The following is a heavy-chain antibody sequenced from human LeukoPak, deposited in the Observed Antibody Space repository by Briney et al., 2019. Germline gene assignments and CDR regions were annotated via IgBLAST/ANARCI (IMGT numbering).Heavy chain of an antibody. CDR2: IYPGDSDT. CDR3: ARSNYDFWSGYYSRHFDY. D-gene: IGHD3-3*01. J-gene: IGHJ4*02. V-gene: IGHV5-51*01. Sequence: GESLKIPCKGSGYSFTSYWIGWVRQMPGKGLEWMGIIYPGDSDTRYSPSFQGQVTISADKSISTAYLQWSSLKASDTAMYYCARSNYDFWSGYYSRHFDYWGQGTLVTVSS. CDR1: GYSFTSYW.